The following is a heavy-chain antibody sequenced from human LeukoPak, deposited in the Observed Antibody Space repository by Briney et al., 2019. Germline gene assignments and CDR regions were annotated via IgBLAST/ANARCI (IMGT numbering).Heavy chain of an antibody. CDR1: GFTFSSYE. V-gene: IGHV3-48*03. CDR2: ISSSGSTI. J-gene: IGHJ3*02. Sequence: GGSLRLSCAAPGFTFSSYEMNWVRQAPGKGLEWVSYISSSGSTIYYADSVKGRFTISRDNSKNTLYLQMNSLRAEDTAVYYCARVFTMIVVVTPHDAFDIWGQGTMVTVSS. CDR3: ARVFTMIVVVTPHDAFDI. D-gene: IGHD3-22*01.